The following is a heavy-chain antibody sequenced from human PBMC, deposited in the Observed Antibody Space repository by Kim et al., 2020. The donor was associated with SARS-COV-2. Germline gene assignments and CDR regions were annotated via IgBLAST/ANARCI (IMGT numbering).Heavy chain of an antibody. V-gene: IGHV3-21*01. CDR2: ISSISSYI. CDR1: GFTFSSYS. D-gene: IGHD6-19*01. Sequence: GGSLRLSCAASGFTFSSYSMNWVRQAPGKGLEWVSSISSISSYIYYADSVTGRFTISSDNAKNSLYLQMNSLRAEDTAVYYCARHRDHSSGWYSGGYWGQGTLVTVSS. J-gene: IGHJ4*02. CDR3: ARHRDHSSGWYSGGY.